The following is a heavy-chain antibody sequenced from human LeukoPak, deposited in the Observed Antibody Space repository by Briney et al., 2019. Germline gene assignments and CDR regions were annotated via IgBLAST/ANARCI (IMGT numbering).Heavy chain of an antibody. J-gene: IGHJ4*02. CDR2: IWFDGSNK. CDR1: GFTSSSYG. V-gene: IGHV3-33*01. CDR3: ARFERITIFGVVTAPDY. D-gene: IGHD3-3*01. Sequence: GTPPIICSAASGFTSSSYGMQCVRRAPAKELQWVAVIWFDGSNKYYADSVKGRFSISRDNSKNTVYLQMNSMRDEDTAVYYCARFERITIFGVVTAPDYWGQGTLVTVSS.